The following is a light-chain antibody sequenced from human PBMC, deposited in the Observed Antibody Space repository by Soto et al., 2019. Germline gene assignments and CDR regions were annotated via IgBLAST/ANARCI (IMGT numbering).Light chain of an antibody. V-gene: IGKV1-33*01. CDR2: DAS. J-gene: IGKJ3*01. Sequence: DIQMTQSPSSLSASIGDRVTITCQASQDISNYLNWYQEKPGKAPKVLIYDASNLETGVPSRFSGGGYATDFTFTISSLQPEDIATYYCQHHNNLLGTFGPGTKVDIK. CDR3: QHHNNLLGT. CDR1: QDISNY.